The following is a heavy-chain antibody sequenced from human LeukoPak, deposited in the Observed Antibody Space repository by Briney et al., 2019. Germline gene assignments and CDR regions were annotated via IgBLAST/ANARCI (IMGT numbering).Heavy chain of an antibody. CDR1: GFTFSSYG. CDR3: ARARGKFDY. Sequence: GGSLRLSCAASGFTFSSYGMHWVRQSPGKGLEWVAFIRYDGSNKYFADSVKGRFTISRDNAKNSLYLQMNSLRAEDTAVYYCARARGKFDYWGQGTLVTVSS. V-gene: IGHV3-30*02. CDR2: IRYDGSNK. J-gene: IGHJ4*02. D-gene: IGHD5-24*01.